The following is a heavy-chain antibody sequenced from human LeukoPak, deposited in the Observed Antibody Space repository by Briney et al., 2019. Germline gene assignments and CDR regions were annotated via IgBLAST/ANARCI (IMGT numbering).Heavy chain of an antibody. D-gene: IGHD2-2*02. J-gene: IGHJ3*02. Sequence: GGSLRLSCAASGFTFSSYGMHWVRQAPGKGLEWVAFIRYDGSNKYYADSVKGRFTISRDNSKNTLYLQMNSLRAEDTAVCYCAKDWRYCSSTSCYKGAFDIWGQGTMVTVSS. V-gene: IGHV3-30*02. CDR1: GFTFSSYG. CDR3: AKDWRYCSSTSCYKGAFDI. CDR2: IRYDGSNK.